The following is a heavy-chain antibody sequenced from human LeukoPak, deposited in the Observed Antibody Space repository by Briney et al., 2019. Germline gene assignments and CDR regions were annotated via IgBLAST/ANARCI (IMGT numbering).Heavy chain of an antibody. Sequence: ASVKVSCKASGGTFSSYAISWARQAPGQGLEWMGGIIPIFGTANYAQKFQGRVTITADESTSTAYMELSSLRSEDTAVYYCARGRYCGGDCYSARAYYYYYYMDVWGKGTTVTVSS. V-gene: IGHV1-69*01. CDR1: GGTFSSYA. D-gene: IGHD2-21*01. CDR2: IIPIFGTA. J-gene: IGHJ6*03. CDR3: ARGRYCGGDCYSARAYYYYYYMDV.